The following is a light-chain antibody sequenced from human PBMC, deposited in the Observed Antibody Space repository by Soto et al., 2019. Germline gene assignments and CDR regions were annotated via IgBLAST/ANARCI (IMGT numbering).Light chain of an antibody. V-gene: IGLV2-14*01. CDR3: TSYTSSSTWV. CDR2: EVS. J-gene: IGLJ3*02. CDR1: SSDVGGYTY. Sequence: QSALTQPASVSGSPGQSITISCTGTSSDVGGYTYVSWYQHHPGKAPKLIIYEVSNRPSGVSNRFSGSKSDNTASLTIYGLQAEDEADYYCTSYTSSSTWVFGGGTKLTVL.